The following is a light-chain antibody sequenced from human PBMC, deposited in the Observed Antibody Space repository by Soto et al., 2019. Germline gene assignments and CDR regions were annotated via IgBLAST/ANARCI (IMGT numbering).Light chain of an antibody. Sequence: DIQMTQSPSSLSASVGDRVTITCRASQTISRYLNCYQQKPGKAPKLLIFAASSLQSGVPSRFSGSGSGTEFTLAISSLQPEDFATYYCQQSYNTLAFGPGTKVDIK. CDR1: QTISRY. CDR2: AAS. CDR3: QQSYNTLA. V-gene: IGKV1-39*01. J-gene: IGKJ3*01.